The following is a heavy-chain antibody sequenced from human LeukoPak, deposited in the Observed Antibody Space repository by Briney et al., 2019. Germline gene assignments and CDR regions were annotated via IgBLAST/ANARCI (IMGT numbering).Heavy chain of an antibody. J-gene: IGHJ4*02. V-gene: IGHV3-23*01. CDR3: AKNVRLPTRRLPHGPIDY. Sequence: GGSLRLSCAASGFTFSSYAMSWVRQAPGKGLEWVSAISGSGGSTYYADSVKGRFTISRDNSKNTLYLQMNSLRAEDTAVYYCAKNVRLPTRRLPHGPIDYWGQGTLVTVSS. CDR2: ISGSGGST. CDR1: GFTFSSYA. D-gene: IGHD3-10*02.